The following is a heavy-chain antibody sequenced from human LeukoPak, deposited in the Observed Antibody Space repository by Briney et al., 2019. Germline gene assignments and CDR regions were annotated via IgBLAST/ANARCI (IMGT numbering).Heavy chain of an antibody. Sequence: SETLSLTCAVYGGSFSGYYWSWIRQPPGKGLEWIGEINHSGSTNYNPSLKSRVTISVDTSKNQFSLKLSSVTAADTAVYYCARRSSSWYSQYFQHWGQGTLVTVSS. D-gene: IGHD6-13*01. CDR3: ARRSSSWYSQYFQH. J-gene: IGHJ1*01. CDR1: GGSFSGYY. V-gene: IGHV4-34*01. CDR2: INHSGST.